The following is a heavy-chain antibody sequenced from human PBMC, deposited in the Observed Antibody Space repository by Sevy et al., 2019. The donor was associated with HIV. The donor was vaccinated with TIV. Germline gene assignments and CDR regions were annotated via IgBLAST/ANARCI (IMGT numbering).Heavy chain of an antibody. J-gene: IGHJ4*02. Sequence: GSLRLSCAASGFTFSDHDMHWVRQAPGKGLEWVAVMSHDGNYKNHADSVKVRFTISRDNFKNTLYLQMNSLRVEDTAVYFCARLFSCGGDCYYLDYWGQGAPVTVSS. CDR3: ARLFSCGGDCYYLDY. D-gene: IGHD2-21*02. CDR2: MSHDGNYK. V-gene: IGHV3-30*04. CDR1: GFTFSDHD.